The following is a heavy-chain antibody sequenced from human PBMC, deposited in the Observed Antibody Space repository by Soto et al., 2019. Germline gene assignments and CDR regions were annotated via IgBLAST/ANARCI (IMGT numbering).Heavy chain of an antibody. CDR2: IIPIFGTA. D-gene: IGHD5-12*01. CDR1: GGTFSSYA. CDR3: ARETPTSVATPTPTHFDY. Sequence: VQLVQSGAEVKKPGSSVKVSCKASGGTFSSYAISWVRQAPGQGLEWMGGIIPIFGTANYAQKFQGRATITADESTSTAYMEVSSLRSEDTAVYYCARETPTSVATPTPTHFDYWGQGALVTVSS. V-gene: IGHV1-69*01. J-gene: IGHJ4*02.